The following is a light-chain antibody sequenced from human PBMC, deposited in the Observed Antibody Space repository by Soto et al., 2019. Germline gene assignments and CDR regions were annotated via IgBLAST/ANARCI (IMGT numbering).Light chain of an antibody. CDR1: SSNIVAGYD. J-gene: IGLJ2*01. V-gene: IGLV1-40*01. Sequence: QSVLTQPPSVSGAPGQRVTISCTGSSSNIVAGYDVHWYQQLPGTAPQLRIYGNSKRPSGVPDRFSGSKSGTSASLAITGLQAEDEADYYCQSYDSSLSVVFGGGTKLTVL. CDR3: QSYDSSLSVV. CDR2: GNS.